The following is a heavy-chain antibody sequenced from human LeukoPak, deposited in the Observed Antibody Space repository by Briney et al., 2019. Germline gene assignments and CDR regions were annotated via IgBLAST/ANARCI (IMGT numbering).Heavy chain of an antibody. D-gene: IGHD3-9*01. Sequence: PSETLSLTCTVSGGSGDSVSSSTYYWGWIRQPPGKGLEWIGNIYYTGSTYYNPSLKSRVTMSVDTSKNQFSLRVSSVTAADTAVYYCARLSKGRYFGYIFDYWGQGTLVTVSS. CDR1: GGSGDSVSSSTYY. J-gene: IGHJ4*02. V-gene: IGHV4-39*01. CDR2: IYYTGST. CDR3: ARLSKGRYFGYIFDY.